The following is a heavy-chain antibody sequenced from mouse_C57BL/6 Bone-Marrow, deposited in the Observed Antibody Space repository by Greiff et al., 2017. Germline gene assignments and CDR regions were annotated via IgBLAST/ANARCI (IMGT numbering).Heavy chain of an antibody. CDR3: ARPYYSNYWYFDV. Sequence: QVQLQQSGAELVKPGASVKMSCKASGYTFTSYWITWVKQRPGQGLEWIGDIYPGSGSTNYNEKCKSKATLTVDTSSSTAYMQLSSLSSEDSAVYYCARPYYSNYWYFDVWGTGTTVTVSS. D-gene: IGHD2-5*01. J-gene: IGHJ1*03. V-gene: IGHV1-55*01. CDR2: IYPGSGST. CDR1: GYTFTSYW.